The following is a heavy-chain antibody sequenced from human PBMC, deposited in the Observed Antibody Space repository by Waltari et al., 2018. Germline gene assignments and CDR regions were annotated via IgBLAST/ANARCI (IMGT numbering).Heavy chain of an antibody. Sequence: QVQLVQSGAEVKKPGASVKVSCKASGYTFSDYYTHWVRQAPGQGLEWMGWINPHSGGRSSAQKFQGRVTMTRDTSISTAYMELRRLRSDDTAVYYCASDLATLSRSDFDYWGQGTLVTVSS. J-gene: IGHJ4*02. CDR2: INPHSGGR. V-gene: IGHV1-2*02. CDR1: GYTFSDYY. D-gene: IGHD3-16*01. CDR3: ASDLATLSRSDFDY.